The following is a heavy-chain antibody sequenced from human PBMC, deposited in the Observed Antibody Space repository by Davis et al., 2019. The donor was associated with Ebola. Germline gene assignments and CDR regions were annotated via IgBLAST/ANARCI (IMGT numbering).Heavy chain of an antibody. CDR3: ARYCGSSICFDRAMDV. V-gene: IGHV4-59*01. Sequence: GSLRLSCTVSGGSISSYYWSWIRQPPGKGLEWIGYIYYSGSTNYNPSLRSRVTISVDTSKNQFSLKLTSVTAADTVVYYCARYCGSSICFDRAMDVWGQGTTVTVSS. J-gene: IGHJ6*02. D-gene: IGHD2-2*01. CDR1: GGSISSYY. CDR2: IYYSGST.